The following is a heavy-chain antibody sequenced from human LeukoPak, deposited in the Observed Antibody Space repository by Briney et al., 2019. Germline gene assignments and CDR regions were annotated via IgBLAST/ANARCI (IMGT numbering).Heavy chain of an antibody. CDR1: GGSISSSSYY. CDR3: ASLAMIVVGTAPGY. CDR2: IYYSGST. D-gene: IGHD3-22*01. J-gene: IGHJ4*02. V-gene: IGHV4-39*01. Sequence: SETLSLTCTVSGGSISSSSYYWGWIRQPPGKGLEWIGSIYYSGSTYYNPSLKSRVTISVDTSKNQFPLKLSSVTAADTAVYYCASLAMIVVGTAPGYWGQGTLVTVSS.